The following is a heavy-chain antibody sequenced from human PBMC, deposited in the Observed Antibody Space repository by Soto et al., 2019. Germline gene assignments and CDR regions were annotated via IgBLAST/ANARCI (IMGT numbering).Heavy chain of an antibody. V-gene: IGHV4-30-4*01. CDR1: GGSISSGDHY. CDR3: ARALIQLWPHYYYGMDV. D-gene: IGHD5-18*01. Sequence: ATETLSLTCTVSGGSISSGDHYWSWIRQPPGEGLEWIGYIYYSGTTYYNPFLKSRVTISVDTSENQFSLKVNSVTAADTAVYYCARALIQLWPHYYYGMDVCGQGPTVTVS. J-gene: IGHJ6*02. CDR2: IYYSGTT.